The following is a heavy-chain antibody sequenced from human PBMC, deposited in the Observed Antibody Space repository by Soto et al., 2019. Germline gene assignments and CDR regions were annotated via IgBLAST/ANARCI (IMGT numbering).Heavy chain of an antibody. J-gene: IGHJ4*02. V-gene: IGHV4-59*08. CDR1: GGSIRTYY. D-gene: IGHD7-27*01. Sequence: SETLSLTCTVSGGSIRTYYWSWIRLPPGKGLEWIGYISYTGTTNYNPSLKSRVSISVDTSMNQFSLKLSSVTAADTAVYYCARHEPGSFDNWGQGILVTVSS. CDR3: ARHEPGSFDN. CDR2: ISYTGTT.